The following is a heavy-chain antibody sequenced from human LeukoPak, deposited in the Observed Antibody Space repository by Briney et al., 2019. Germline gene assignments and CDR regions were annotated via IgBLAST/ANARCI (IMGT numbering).Heavy chain of an antibody. CDR2: ISGSSSPI. J-gene: IGHJ4*02. V-gene: IGHV3-48*01. CDR3: ARDFRQLWLRTFDY. Sequence: PGGSLRLSCAASGFTFSSYSMNWVRQAPGKGLEWVSYISGSSSPIYYADSVKGRFTISRDSAKNSLYLQMNSLRAEDTAVYYCARDFRQLWLRTFDYWGQGTLVTVSS. CDR1: GFTFSSYS. D-gene: IGHD5-18*01.